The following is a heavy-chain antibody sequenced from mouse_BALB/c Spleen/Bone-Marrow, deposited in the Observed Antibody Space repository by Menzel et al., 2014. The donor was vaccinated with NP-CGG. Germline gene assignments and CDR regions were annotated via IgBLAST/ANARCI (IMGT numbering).Heavy chain of an antibody. CDR3: ARGKYGYDY. J-gene: IGHJ2*01. Sequence: EVQLVVSGGGLVQPGGSRKLSCAASGFTFSSFGVHWVRQAPEKGLEWVAYISSGSSTIYYADTVKGRFTISRDNPKNTLFLQMTSLRSEDTAMYYCARGKYGYDYWGQGTTLTVSS. D-gene: IGHD2-10*02. V-gene: IGHV5-17*02. CDR1: GFTFSSFG. CDR2: ISSGSSTI.